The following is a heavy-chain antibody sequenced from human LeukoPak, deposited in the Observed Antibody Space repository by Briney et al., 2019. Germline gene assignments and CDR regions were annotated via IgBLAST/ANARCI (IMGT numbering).Heavy chain of an antibody. CDR3: ANSRLLVPTTISFDY. J-gene: IGHJ4*02. V-gene: IGHV3-23*01. D-gene: IGHD2-2*01. Sequence: SGGSLRLSCAASGFTFSSYAMSWVRQAPGKGLEWVAAISGSGGSTYYADSVKGRFTISRDNSKNTLYLQMTRLTAEDTAVYYCANSRLLVPTTISFDYWGQGTLVTVSS. CDR2: ISGSGGST. CDR1: GFTFSSYA.